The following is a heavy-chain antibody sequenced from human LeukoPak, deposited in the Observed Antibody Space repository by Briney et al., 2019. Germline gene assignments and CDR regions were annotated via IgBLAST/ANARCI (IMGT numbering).Heavy chain of an antibody. D-gene: IGHD5-12*01. CDR3: AREGRVSGYDFDS. V-gene: IGHV3-74*03. CDR2: INSDGSSI. CDR1: GFTFSSYW. J-gene: IGHJ4*02. Sequence: GGSLRLFCAASGFTFSSYWMHWVRQAPGKGLVWVSRINSDGSSITYADSVKGRFTISRDNAKNTLYLQMNSLGVEDTAVYYCAREGRVSGYDFDSWGQGTLVTVSS.